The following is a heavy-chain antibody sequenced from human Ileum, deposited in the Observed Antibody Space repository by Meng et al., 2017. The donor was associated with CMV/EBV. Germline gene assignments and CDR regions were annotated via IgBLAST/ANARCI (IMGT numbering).Heavy chain of an antibody. Sequence: GESLKISCAASGSTFSTYNMNWVRQAPGKGLEWVSYISSSSGMIHYADSVKGRFTISRNNTKNSLYLQMNSLRAEDTAVYYYAGGDDNSGYHLDYWGQGTLVTVSS. CDR1: GSTFSTYN. D-gene: IGHD3-22*01. J-gene: IGHJ4*02. CDR3: AGGDDNSGYHLDY. V-gene: IGHV3-48*04. CDR2: ISSSSGMI.